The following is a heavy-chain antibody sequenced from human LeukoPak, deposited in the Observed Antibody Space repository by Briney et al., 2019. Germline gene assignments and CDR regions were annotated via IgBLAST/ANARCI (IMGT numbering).Heavy chain of an antibody. CDR1: GYAISSGYY. J-gene: IGHJ4*02. V-gene: IGHV4-38-2*02. CDR2: IYHSGST. Sequence: SETLSLTCTVSGYAISSGYYWGWIRQPPGKGLEWIGTIYHSGSTHYNPSLKSRVTISVDTSKNQFSLNLSSVTAADTAVDYCARVYYDSSGTYYFDYWGQGTLVTVSS. CDR3: ARVYYDSSGTYYFDY. D-gene: IGHD3-22*01.